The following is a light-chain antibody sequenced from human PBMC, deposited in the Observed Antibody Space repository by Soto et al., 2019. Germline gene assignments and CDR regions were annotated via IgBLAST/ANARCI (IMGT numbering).Light chain of an antibody. CDR1: QSVSSSY. J-gene: IGKJ1*01. Sequence: ESVLTQSPGTVALSPGEKATLSCRASQSVSSSYLAWYQQKPGQAPRLLIYGASSRATGIPDRFSGSGSGTDFTLTVSRLEPEDFAVYYCQQFGSSSWTLGQGTKV. CDR3: QQFGSSSWT. V-gene: IGKV3-20*01. CDR2: GAS.